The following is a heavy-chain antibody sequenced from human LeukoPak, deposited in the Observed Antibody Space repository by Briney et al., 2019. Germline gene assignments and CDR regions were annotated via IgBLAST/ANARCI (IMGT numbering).Heavy chain of an antibody. CDR3: ARDICSGGSCYDY. CDR1: GGTFTSYY. V-gene: IGHV1-46*01. J-gene: IGHJ4*02. Sequence: GASVKVSCKASGGTFTSYYMHWVRQAPGQGLEWMGIINPSGGSTSYAQKFQGRVTMTRDMSTSTVYMELSSLRSEDTAVYYCARDICSGGSCYDYWGQGTLVTVSS. D-gene: IGHD2-15*01. CDR2: INPSGGST.